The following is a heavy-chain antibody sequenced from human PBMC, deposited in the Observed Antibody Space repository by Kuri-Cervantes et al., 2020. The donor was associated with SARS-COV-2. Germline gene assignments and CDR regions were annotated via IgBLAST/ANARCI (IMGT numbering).Heavy chain of an antibody. J-gene: IGHJ4*02. Sequence: ASVKVSCKGSGYSFTSYWIGWVRQMPGKGLEWMGWISAYNGNTNYAQKLQGRVTMTTDTSTSTAYMELRSLRSDDTAVYYCARDFRVGATTLDYWGQGTLVPVSS. CDR1: GYSFTSYW. CDR3: ARDFRVGATTLDY. CDR2: ISAYNGNT. D-gene: IGHD1-26*01. V-gene: IGHV1-18*04.